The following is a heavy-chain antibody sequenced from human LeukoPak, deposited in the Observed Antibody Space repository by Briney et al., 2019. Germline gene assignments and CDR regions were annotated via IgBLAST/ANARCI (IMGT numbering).Heavy chain of an antibody. CDR1: GGSISSGNYY. CDR3: ARADILTGYSPLDAIDI. D-gene: IGHD3-9*01. V-gene: IGHV4-39*07. Sequence: SETLSLTCTVSGGSISSGNYYWSWIRQPPGKGLEWIGEINHSGSTNYNPSLKSRVTISVDTSKNQFSLKLSSVTAADTAVYYCARADILTGYSPLDAIDIWGQGTMVTVSS. J-gene: IGHJ3*02. CDR2: INHSGST.